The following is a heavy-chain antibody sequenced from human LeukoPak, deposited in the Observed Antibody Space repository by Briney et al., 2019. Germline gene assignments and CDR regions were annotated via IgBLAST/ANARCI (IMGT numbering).Heavy chain of an antibody. CDR1: GFPFETNA. V-gene: IGHV3-7*01. Sequence: QAGGSLRLSCATSGFPFETNAMSWVRQAPGKGLEWVANIKQNGSETFYADSVRGRFTISRDNAKNSQYLQMNSLRVEDTAVYYCARWANSIDYWGQGALVTVSS. CDR3: ARWANSIDY. CDR2: IKQNGSET. J-gene: IGHJ4*02. D-gene: IGHD5-18*01.